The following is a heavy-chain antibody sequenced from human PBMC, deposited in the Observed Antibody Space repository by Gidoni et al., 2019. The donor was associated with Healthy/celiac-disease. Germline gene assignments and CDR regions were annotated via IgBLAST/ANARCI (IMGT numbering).Heavy chain of an antibody. Sequence: QVQLVQSGAEVKKPGSSVKVSCKASGGTFSSYAISWVRQAPGQGLEWMGGIIPIFGTANYAQKFQGRVTITADKSTSTAYMELSSLRSEDTAVYYCAEGITMVRGSLPYYYYGMDVWGQGTTVTVSS. D-gene: IGHD3-10*01. V-gene: IGHV1-69*06. CDR3: AEGITMVRGSLPYYYYGMDV. J-gene: IGHJ6*02. CDR1: GGTFSSYA. CDR2: IIPIFGTA.